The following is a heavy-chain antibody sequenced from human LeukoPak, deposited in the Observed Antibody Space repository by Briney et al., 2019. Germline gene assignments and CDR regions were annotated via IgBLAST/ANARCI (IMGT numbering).Heavy chain of an antibody. J-gene: IGHJ4*02. CDR3: ARGPPGYSGYDLLYYFDY. D-gene: IGHD5-12*01. CDR2: IYYSGST. V-gene: IGHV4-59*12. Sequence: PSETLSLTCTVSGGSISSYYWSWIRQPPGKGLEWIGYIYYSGSTNYNPSLKSRVTISVDTSKNQFSLKLTSVTAADTAVYYCARGPPGYSGYDLLYYFDYWGQGTLVTVSS. CDR1: GGSISSYY.